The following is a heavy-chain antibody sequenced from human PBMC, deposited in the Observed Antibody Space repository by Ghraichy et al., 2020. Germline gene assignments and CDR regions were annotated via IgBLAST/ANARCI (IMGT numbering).Heavy chain of an antibody. Sequence: GGSLRLSCAASGFTFSSYAMHWVRQAPGKGLEWVAVISYDGSNKYYADSVKGRFTISRDNSKNTLYLQMNSLRAEDTAVYYCASGRYSSGWYPDWGQGTLVTVSS. CDR2: ISYDGSNK. CDR1: GFTFSSYA. J-gene: IGHJ4*02. D-gene: IGHD6-19*01. V-gene: IGHV3-30-3*01. CDR3: ASGRYSSGWYPD.